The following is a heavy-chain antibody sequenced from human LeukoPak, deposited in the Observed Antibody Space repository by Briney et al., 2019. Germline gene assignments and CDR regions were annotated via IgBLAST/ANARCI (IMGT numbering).Heavy chain of an antibody. J-gene: IGHJ4*02. D-gene: IGHD6-6*01. Sequence: GGSLRLSCGASGFTFSRYWMSWVRQAPGKGLEWLANINEDGSGKYYVDSVKGRFTMSRDNAKNSLYLQMNSLRAEDTAVYYCAISMAGRLAPSDLTGDYWGQGTLVTVSS. CDR2: INEDGSGK. V-gene: IGHV3-7*05. CDR1: GFTFSRYW. CDR3: AISMAGRLAPSDLTGDY.